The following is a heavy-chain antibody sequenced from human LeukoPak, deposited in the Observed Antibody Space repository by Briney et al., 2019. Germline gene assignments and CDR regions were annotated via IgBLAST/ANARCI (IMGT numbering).Heavy chain of an antibody. V-gene: IGHV4-39*07. CDR2: IYYSGST. CDR3: ARGARYYYYMDV. CDR1: GGSISSSSYY. Sequence: SETLSLTCTVSGGSISSSSYYWGWIRQPPGKGLEWIGSIYYSGSTYYNPSLKSRVTISVDTSKNQFSLKLSSVTAADTAVYYCARGARYYYYMDVWGKGTTVTVSS. D-gene: IGHD3-16*01. J-gene: IGHJ6*03.